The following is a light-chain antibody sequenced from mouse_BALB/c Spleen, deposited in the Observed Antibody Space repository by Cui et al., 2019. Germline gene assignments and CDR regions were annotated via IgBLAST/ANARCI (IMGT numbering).Light chain of an antibody. CDR3: QKEYSYPPT. V-gene: IGKV8-19*01. CDR1: KSLLNGRKQKNY. Sequence: DIVMTQSPSSLTVPARSPAPMSWKSGKSLLNGRKQKNYLTWYQQKPRQPPKLLIYLASTRESGVPDRFTGSGSGTDFTLTISSVQAEDLAVYYCQKEYSYPPTFGAGTKLELK. J-gene: IGKJ5*01. CDR2: LAS.